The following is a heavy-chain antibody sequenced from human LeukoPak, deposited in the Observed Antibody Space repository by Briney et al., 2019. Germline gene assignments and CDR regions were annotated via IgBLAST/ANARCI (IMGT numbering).Heavy chain of an antibody. CDR1: GFTFSSYE. CDR3: AELGITMIGGV. Sequence: GGSLRLSCAASGFTFSSYEMNWVRQAPGKGLEWVTYISSSGSTIYYADSVKGRFTISRDNAKNSLYLQMNSLRAEDTAVYYCAELGITMIGGVWGKGTTVTISS. V-gene: IGHV3-48*03. CDR2: ISSSGSTI. J-gene: IGHJ6*04. D-gene: IGHD3-10*02.